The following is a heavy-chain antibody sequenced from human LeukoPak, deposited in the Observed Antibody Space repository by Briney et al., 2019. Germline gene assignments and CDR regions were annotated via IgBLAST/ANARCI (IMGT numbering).Heavy chain of an antibody. CDR1: GYTFTGNG. CDR3: ARTRYQLPLDAFDI. J-gene: IGHJ3*02. CDR2: ISAYNGNK. Sequence: ASVKVSCKASGYTFTGNGISWVRQAPGQGLEWMGWISAYNGNKDYAQKFQGRVTMTTDTSTSTAYMELRSLRSDDTAVYYCARTRYQLPLDAFDIWGQGTMVTVSS. D-gene: IGHD2-2*01. V-gene: IGHV1-18*01.